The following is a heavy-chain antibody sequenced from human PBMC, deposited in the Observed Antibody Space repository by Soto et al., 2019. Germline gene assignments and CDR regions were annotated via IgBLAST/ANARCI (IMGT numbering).Heavy chain of an antibody. D-gene: IGHD1-7*01. J-gene: IGHJ4*02. CDR2: INPAGGTT. Sequence: ASVKVSWKASGYTFTKYFMHWVRQAPGEGLEWMGLINPAGGTTSYAQKFQGRVTMTRDTSTSTIYMELSSLRAEDTAVYYCSRDGTFDYWGQGTLVTVSS. CDR1: GYTFTKYF. V-gene: IGHV1-46*01. CDR3: SRDGTFDY.